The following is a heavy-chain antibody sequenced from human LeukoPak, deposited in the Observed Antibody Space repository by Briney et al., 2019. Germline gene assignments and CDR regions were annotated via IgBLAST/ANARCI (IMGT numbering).Heavy chain of an antibody. Sequence: GGSLRLSCAASGFTFSSYSMNWVRQAPGKGLEWVSSISSSSSYIYYADSAKGRFTISRDNAKNSLYLQMNSLRAEDTAVYCCARGDHSSGWAFDYWGQGTLVTVSS. CDR2: ISSSSSYI. CDR1: GFTFSSYS. J-gene: IGHJ4*02. V-gene: IGHV3-21*01. D-gene: IGHD6-19*01. CDR3: ARGDHSSGWAFDY.